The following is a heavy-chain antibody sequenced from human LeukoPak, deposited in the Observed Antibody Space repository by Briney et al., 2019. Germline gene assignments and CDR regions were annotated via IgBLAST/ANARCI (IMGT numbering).Heavy chain of an antibody. CDR1: GGSISSYY. J-gene: IGHJ5*02. D-gene: IGHD6-19*01. V-gene: IGHV4-59*01. CDR2: IYYSGST. CDR3: AGGDSSGWYWFDP. Sequence: PSETLSLTCTVSGGSISSYYWSWLRQPPGKGLEWIGYIYYSGSTNYNPSLKSRVTISVDTSKNQFSLKLSSVTAADTAVYYCAGGDSSGWYWFDPWGQGTLVTVSS.